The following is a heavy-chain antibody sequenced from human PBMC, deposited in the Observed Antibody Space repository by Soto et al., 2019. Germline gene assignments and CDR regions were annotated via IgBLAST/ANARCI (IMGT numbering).Heavy chain of an antibody. CDR3: ARGGSGYTWFNEF. D-gene: IGHD3-22*01. Sequence: QEQLVQSGAEVKKPGSSVKVSCKASGGLFSSYPISWVRQVPGQGLEWMGGIIPVFHTAYYTQRFQGRVTMTADESTNTAYMELSSLISEDTAIYDWARGGSGYTWFNEFWGQRTLVTVSS. V-gene: IGHV1-69*01. J-gene: IGHJ4*02. CDR1: GGLFSSYP. CDR2: IIPVFHTA.